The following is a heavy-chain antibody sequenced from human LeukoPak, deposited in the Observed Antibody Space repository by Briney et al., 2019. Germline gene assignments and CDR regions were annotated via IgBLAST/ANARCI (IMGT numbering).Heavy chain of an antibody. J-gene: IGHJ6*02. V-gene: IGHV3-7*04. CDR2: IRQDGSEK. CDR1: GFTFSFYW. D-gene: IGHD3-22*01. Sequence: GGSLRLSCAGSGFTFSFYWMNWVRQAPGKGLEWVANIRQDGSEKYYVDSVKGRFTISRDNAKNSLYLQMNSLRAEDTAVYYCARGPNYYDSSGEYGMDVWGQGTTVTVSS. CDR3: ARGPNYYDSSGEYGMDV.